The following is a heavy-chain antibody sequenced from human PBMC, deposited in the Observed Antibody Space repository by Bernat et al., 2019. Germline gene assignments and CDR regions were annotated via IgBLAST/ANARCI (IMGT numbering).Heavy chain of an antibody. J-gene: IGHJ2*01. CDR1: GFTFSSYW. CDR3: ARDRETTSPPLDWYFDL. Sequence: EVQLVESGGGVVQPGGSLRLSCAASGFTFSSYWMSWVRQAPGKGLEWVANIKQDGSEKYSVDSVKGRFTISRDNAKNSLYLQMNSLRAEDTAAYYCARDRETTSPPLDWYFDLWGRGTLVTVSS. D-gene: IGHD1-14*01. V-gene: IGHV3-7*01. CDR2: IKQDGSEK.